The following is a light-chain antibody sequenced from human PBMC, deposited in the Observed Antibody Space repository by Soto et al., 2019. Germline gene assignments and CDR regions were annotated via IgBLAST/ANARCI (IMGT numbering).Light chain of an antibody. CDR2: GAS. J-gene: IGKJ5*01. CDR3: QQSFVLLVT. Sequence: IQRTQSPPSLSASVEDRVTITCRASQSISTYLNWYQQKPGKAPKLLIFGASTLQSGVPSRFSCSGSGTDFNFTITSLQPEDFATYYCQQSFVLLVTFGQRTRPEIK. CDR1: QSISTY. V-gene: IGKV1-39*01.